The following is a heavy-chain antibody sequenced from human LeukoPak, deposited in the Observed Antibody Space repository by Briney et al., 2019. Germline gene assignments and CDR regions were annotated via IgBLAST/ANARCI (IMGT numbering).Heavy chain of an antibody. CDR2: ISGSGIST. J-gene: IGHJ5*01. D-gene: IGHD6-13*01. Sequence: RGSLRPSCAASGLTFSSYAMSWVRQAPGKGLEWVSGISGSGISTFYADSVQGRFIISRDNSNNTLYLEMNNLRAEDTAVYYCAKDRLKGIAAAGTGWFDSWGQGDLVTVSS. CDR3: AKDRLKGIAAAGTGWFDS. V-gene: IGHV3-23*01. CDR1: GLTFSSYA.